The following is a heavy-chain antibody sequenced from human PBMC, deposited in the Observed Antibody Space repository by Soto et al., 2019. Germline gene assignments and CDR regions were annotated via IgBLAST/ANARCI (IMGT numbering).Heavy chain of an antibody. D-gene: IGHD2-2*01. CDR1: GGSISSSSFY. Sequence: LSLTCTVSGGSISSSSFYWGWIRQPPGKGLQWIGEIYHSGNTRNNPSLKSRVTMSVDKSNNQFSLNLMSVTAADTATYYCARDSRTGCSSTDCYMSWGRGILVTVSS. CDR2: IYHSGNT. CDR3: ARDSRTGCSSTDCYMS. J-gene: IGHJ5*02. V-gene: IGHV4-39*07.